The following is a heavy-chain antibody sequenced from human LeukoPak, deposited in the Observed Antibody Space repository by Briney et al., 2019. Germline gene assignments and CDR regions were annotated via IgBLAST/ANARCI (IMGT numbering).Heavy chain of an antibody. CDR2: IGPSGTAI. D-gene: IGHD4-17*01. J-gene: IGHJ1*01. V-gene: IGHV3-48*01. CDR3: ARGYGDYGAYFQH. CDR1: GFTFSSYA. Sequence: GGSLRLSCAASGFTFSSYAMDWVRQAPGRGLEWVSYIGPSGTAIYYADSVKGRFTISRDNARNSLFLQMNSLRAEDTAVYYCARGYGDYGAYFQHWGQGTLVTVSS.